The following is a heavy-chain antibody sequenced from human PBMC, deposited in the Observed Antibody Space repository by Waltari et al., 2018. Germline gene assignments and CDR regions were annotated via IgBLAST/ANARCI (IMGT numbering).Heavy chain of an antibody. CDR3: AKDDYGSGSWDWFDP. D-gene: IGHD3-10*01. Sequence: EVQLVESGGGLVQPGRSLRLSCAASGFTFDDYAMHWVRQAPGKGLEWVSGISWNSGSIGYADSVKGQFTISRDNAKNSLYLQMNSLRAVDTALYYCAKDDYGSGSWDWFDPWGQGTLVTVSS. J-gene: IGHJ5*02. V-gene: IGHV3-9*01. CDR2: ISWNSGSI. CDR1: GFTFDDYA.